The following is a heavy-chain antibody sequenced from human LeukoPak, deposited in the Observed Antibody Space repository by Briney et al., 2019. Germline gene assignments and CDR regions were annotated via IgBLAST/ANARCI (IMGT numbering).Heavy chain of an antibody. CDR1: SGSISSCY. Sequence: SETLSLTCTVSSGSISSCYWTWIRQPAGKGLEWIGHIYTSGSTNYNPSLKSRVTMSLDTSKKQFSLKLSSVTAADTAVYFCARATATGWYYFDYWGQGTLVTVSS. D-gene: IGHD6-19*01. CDR3: ARATATGWYYFDY. V-gene: IGHV4-4*07. J-gene: IGHJ4*02. CDR2: IYTSGST.